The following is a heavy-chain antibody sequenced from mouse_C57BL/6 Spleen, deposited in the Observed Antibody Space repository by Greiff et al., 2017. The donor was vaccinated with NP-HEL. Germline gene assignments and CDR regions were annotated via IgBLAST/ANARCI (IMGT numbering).Heavy chain of an antibody. CDR3: ARVPLLPILGV. CDR2: INPNNGGT. Sequence: EVQLQQSGPELVKPGASVKMSCTASGYTFTDYNMHWVKQSPGKSLEWIGYINPNNGGTSYNQKFKGKATLTVNKSSSTAYMELRSLTSEESAVYYCARVPLLPILGVWGTGTTVTVSS. V-gene: IGHV1-22*01. CDR1: GYTFTDYN. D-gene: IGHD1-1*01. J-gene: IGHJ1*03.